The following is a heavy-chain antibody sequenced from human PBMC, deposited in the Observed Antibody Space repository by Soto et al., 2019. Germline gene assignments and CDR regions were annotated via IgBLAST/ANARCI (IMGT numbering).Heavy chain of an antibody. V-gene: IGHV3-30*18. CDR3: AKDQDLGQLVRGGLPTLGLDY. CDR2: ISYDGSNK. CDR1: GFTFSSYG. Sequence: GGSLRLSCAASGFTFSSYGMHWVRQAPGKGLEWVAVISYDGSNKYYADSVKGRFTISRDNSKNTLYLQMNSLRAEDTAVYYCAKDQDLGQLVRGGLPTLGLDYWGQGTLVTVSS. D-gene: IGHD6-6*01. J-gene: IGHJ4*02.